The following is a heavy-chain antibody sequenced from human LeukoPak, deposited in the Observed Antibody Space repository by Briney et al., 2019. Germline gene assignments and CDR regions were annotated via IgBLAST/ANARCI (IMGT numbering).Heavy chain of an antibody. CDR3: ARDLGMAGIAPVDY. V-gene: IGHV4-4*07. Sequence: SETLSLTCTVSGGSISSYYWSWIQQPAGKGLEWIGRIYTSGSTNYNPSLKSRVTMSVDTSKNQFSLKVTSVTAADTAVYYCARDLGMAGIAPVDYWGQGTLVTVSS. CDR2: IYTSGST. CDR1: GGSISSYY. J-gene: IGHJ4*02. D-gene: IGHD6-19*01.